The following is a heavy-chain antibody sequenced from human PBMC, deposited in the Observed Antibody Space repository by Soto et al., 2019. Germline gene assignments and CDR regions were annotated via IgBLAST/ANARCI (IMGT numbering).Heavy chain of an antibody. CDR1: GGIFSRYA. V-gene: IGHV1-69*13. Sequence: SVKVSCKASGGIFSRYALNWVRQAPGQGPEWMGGIVPMFGKPNYAQKFQGRVTITADEVTSTAYLELSSLRSEDTAVYYCARGFDHDISRYHFFFWGQGTLVAVPS. D-gene: IGHD3-22*01. CDR2: IVPMFGKP. CDR3: ARGFDHDISRYHFFF. J-gene: IGHJ4*02.